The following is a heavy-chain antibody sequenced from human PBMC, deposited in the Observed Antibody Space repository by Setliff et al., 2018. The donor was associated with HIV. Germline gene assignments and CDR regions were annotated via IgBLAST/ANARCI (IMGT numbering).Heavy chain of an antibody. D-gene: IGHD6-19*01. J-gene: IGHJ4*02. V-gene: IGHV3-23*01. CDR1: GFTFRNYA. CDR2: INGRGDDT. Sequence: GGSLRLSCAASGFTFRNYAMSWVRQAPGKGLEWVSTINGRGDDTYYADSVKGRFTISRDNSENTLYLQMNSLRDEDTAVYYCAKDRDTTGWYVTTQFDYWGQGKLVTV. CDR3: AKDRDTTGWYVTTQFDY.